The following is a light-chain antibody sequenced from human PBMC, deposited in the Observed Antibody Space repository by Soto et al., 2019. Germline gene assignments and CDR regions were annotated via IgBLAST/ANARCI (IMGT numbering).Light chain of an antibody. CDR2: SSN. V-gene: IGLV1-44*01. CDR3: ATWDDSLNRVL. J-gene: IGLJ2*01. Sequence: QSVLTQPPSASGTPGKGVTISCSGSSSNIGSHIVNWYQHLPGTAPKLLIYSSNQRPSGVPDRFSGSKSGTSASLAISGLQSEDEADYYCATWDDSLNRVLFGGGTKVTVL. CDR1: SSNIGSHI.